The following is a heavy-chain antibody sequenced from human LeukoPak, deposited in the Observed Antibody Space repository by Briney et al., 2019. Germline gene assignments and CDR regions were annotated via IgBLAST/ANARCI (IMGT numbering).Heavy chain of an antibody. CDR1: GGSFSGYY. CDR3: ARKGSDFWSGSPPFDY. V-gene: IGHV4-34*01. J-gene: IGHJ4*02. CDR2: INQSGST. Sequence: PSETLSLTCAVFGGSFSGYYWSWIRQPPGKGLEWIGEINQSGSTNYNPSLKSRVSISVDTSKNQFSLKLTSVTAADTAVYYCARKGSDFWSGSPPFDYWGQGTLVTVSS. D-gene: IGHD3-3*01.